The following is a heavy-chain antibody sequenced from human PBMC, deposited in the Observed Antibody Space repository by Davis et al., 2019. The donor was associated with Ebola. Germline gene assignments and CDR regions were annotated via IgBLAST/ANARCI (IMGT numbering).Heavy chain of an antibody. V-gene: IGHV4-30-2*01. Sequence: PSETLSLTCAVSGGSISSGDYSWNWIRQPPGKGLEWVGSIYHSGSTNYNPSLKSRVTISVDKSKNQFSLKLSSVTAADTAVYYCARVSAIAVAGFDYWGQGTLVTVSS. CDR1: GGSISSGDYS. CDR3: ARVSAIAVAGFDY. CDR2: IYHSGST. J-gene: IGHJ4*02. D-gene: IGHD6-19*01.